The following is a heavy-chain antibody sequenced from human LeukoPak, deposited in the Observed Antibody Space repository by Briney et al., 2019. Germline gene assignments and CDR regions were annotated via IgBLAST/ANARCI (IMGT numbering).Heavy chain of an antibody. CDR2: LYPSGST. CDR1: GGSISSYY. J-gene: IGHJ4*02. Sequence: SETLSLTCTVSGGSISSYYWSWIRQPAGKGLEWIGRLYPSGSTDYNPSLKSRVTMSVVTSKNQFSLKVTSVTAADTAIYYCARDLSGSLYFDYWGQGILVSVSA. V-gene: IGHV4-4*07. D-gene: IGHD3-10*01. CDR3: ARDLSGSLYFDY.